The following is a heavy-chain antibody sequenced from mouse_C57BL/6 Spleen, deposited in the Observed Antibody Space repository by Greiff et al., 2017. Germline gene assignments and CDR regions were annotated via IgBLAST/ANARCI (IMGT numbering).Heavy chain of an antibody. CDR3: ARDGNSNDYAMDY. D-gene: IGHD2-5*01. CDR1: GYSITSGYY. V-gene: IGHV3-6*01. Sequence: EVQLQESGPGLVKPSQSLSLTCSVTGYSITSGYYWNWIRQFPGNKLEWMGYISYDGSNNYNPSLKNRISITRDTSKNQFFLKLNSVTTEDTATYYCARDGNSNDYAMDYWGQGTSVTVSS. CDR2: ISYDGSN. J-gene: IGHJ4*01.